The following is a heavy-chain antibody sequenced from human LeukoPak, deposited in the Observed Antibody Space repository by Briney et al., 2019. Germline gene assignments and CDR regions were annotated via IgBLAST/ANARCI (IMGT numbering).Heavy chain of an antibody. Sequence: ASVKVSCKASGYTFPCYDINRVRQATGQGLEGMGWKNPNSGNTGYAQKFQGRVTMTRNTSISTAYMELSSLRSEDTAVYYCARGSTNYYGSGSYYPPSNWFDPWGQGTLVTVSS. CDR1: GYTFPCYD. CDR2: KNPNSGNT. J-gene: IGHJ5*02. V-gene: IGHV1-8*01. CDR3: ARGSTNYYGSGSYYPPSNWFDP. D-gene: IGHD3-10*01.